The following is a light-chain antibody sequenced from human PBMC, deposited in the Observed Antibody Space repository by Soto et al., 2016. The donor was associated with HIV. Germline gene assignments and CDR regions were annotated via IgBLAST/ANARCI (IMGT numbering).Light chain of an antibody. J-gene: IGKJ5*01. Sequence: DIQMTQSPSLLSASIRDRVTITCRASQGIYTYLAWFQQKPGKAPKPLIEGVSSLQSGVPSRFSGSGSGTDFTLTITSLQSEDIATYYCQRYDNLPITFGQGTRLVIK. CDR3: QRYDNLPIT. CDR1: QGIYTY. V-gene: IGKV1-16*01. CDR2: GVS.